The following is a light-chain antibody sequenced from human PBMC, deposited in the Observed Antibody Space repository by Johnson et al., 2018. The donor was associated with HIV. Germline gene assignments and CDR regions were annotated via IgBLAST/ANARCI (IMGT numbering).Light chain of an antibody. J-gene: IGLJ1*01. Sequence: QAVLTQPPSVSAAPGQKVTISCSGSSSNIGNNYVSWYQQLPGTAPKLLIYDNNKRPPGIPDRFSGSKSGPSATLGITGLQTGDAADYYCEPSDSSLLVGFFGTGTKFTVL. V-gene: IGLV1-51*01. CDR1: SSNIGNNY. CDR3: EPSDSSLLVGF. CDR2: DNN.